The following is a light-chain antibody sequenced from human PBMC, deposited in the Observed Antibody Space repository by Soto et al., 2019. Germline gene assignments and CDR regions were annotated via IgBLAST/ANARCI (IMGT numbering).Light chain of an antibody. CDR3: QQYGSSPPYT. J-gene: IGKJ2*01. Sequence: EIVLTQSPGTLSLSPGERATLSCRASQSVSSSSLAWYQQKPGQAPRLLIYGASSRATGIPDNFSGSGSGTDFTLTISRLEPEDFAVYYCQQYGSSPPYTVGQGAKLEMK. CDR1: QSVSSSS. V-gene: IGKV3-20*01. CDR2: GAS.